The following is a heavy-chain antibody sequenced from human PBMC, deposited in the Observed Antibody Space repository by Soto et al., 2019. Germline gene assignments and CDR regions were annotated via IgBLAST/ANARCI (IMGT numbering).Heavy chain of an antibody. CDR3: ARGGSGAHYYYYYGMDV. J-gene: IGHJ6*02. CDR1: GGSFSGYY. D-gene: IGHD3-10*01. CDR2: INHSGST. Sequence: SETLSLTCAVYGGSFSGYYWSWIRQPPGKGLEWTGEINHSGSTNYNPSLKSRVTISVDTSKNQLSLKLSSVTAADTAVYYCARGGSGAHYYYYYGMDVWGQGTTVTVSS. V-gene: IGHV4-34*01.